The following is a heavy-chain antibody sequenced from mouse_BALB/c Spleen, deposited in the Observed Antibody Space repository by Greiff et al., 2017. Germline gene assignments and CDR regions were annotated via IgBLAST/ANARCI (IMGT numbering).Heavy chain of an antibody. Sequence: EVMLVESGGGLVKPGGSLKLSCAASGFTFSSYAMSWVRQTPEKRLEWVASISSGGSTYYPDSVKGRFTISRDNARNILYLQMSSLRSEDTAMYYCARGRDVGNYYAMDYWGQGTSVTVSS. J-gene: IGHJ4*01. CDR3: ARGRDVGNYYAMDY. V-gene: IGHV5-6-5*01. CDR1: GFTFSSYA. D-gene: IGHD4-1*01. CDR2: ISSGGST.